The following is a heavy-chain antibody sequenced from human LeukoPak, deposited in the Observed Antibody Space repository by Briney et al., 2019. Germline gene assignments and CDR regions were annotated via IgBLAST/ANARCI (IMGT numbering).Heavy chain of an antibody. CDR2: IYYSGST. J-gene: IGHJ2*01. CDR3: ARHLGGIAVAGYWYFDL. V-gene: IGHV4-59*08. Sequence: SETLSLTCAVYGGSFSGYCWSWIRQPPGKGLEWIGYIYYSGSTNYNPSLKSRVTTSVDTSKNQFSLKLSSVTAADTAVYYCARHLGGIAVAGYWYFDLWGRGTLVTVSS. D-gene: IGHD6-19*01. CDR1: GGSFSGYC.